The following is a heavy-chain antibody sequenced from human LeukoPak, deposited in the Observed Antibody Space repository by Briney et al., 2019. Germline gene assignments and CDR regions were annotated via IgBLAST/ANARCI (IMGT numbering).Heavy chain of an antibody. J-gene: IGHJ3*02. CDR2: IYYSGST. Sequence: SETLSLTCTVSGGSISSYYWSWIRQPPGKGLEWIGYIYYSGSTNYNPSLKSRVTISVDTSKNQFSLKLSSVSAADTAVYYCARQPMPRAFDIWGQGTMVTVSS. V-gene: IGHV4-59*01. D-gene: IGHD2-2*01. CDR3: ARQPMPRAFDI. CDR1: GGSISSYY.